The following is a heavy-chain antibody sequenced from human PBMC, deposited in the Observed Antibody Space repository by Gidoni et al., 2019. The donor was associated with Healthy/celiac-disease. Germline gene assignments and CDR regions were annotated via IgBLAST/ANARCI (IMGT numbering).Heavy chain of an antibody. CDR3: ARVYYYGSGSLRYGMDV. V-gene: IGHV1-2*02. J-gene: IGHJ6*02. D-gene: IGHD3-10*01. Sequence: QAQLVQSGAEVKKPGASVKVSCKASGYTFTGYYMHWVRQAPGQGLEWMGWVNPNSGGTNYAQKFQGRVTMTRDTSISTAYMELSRLRSDDTAVYYCARVYYYGSGSLRYGMDVWGQGTTVTVSS. CDR2: VNPNSGGT. CDR1: GYTFTGYY.